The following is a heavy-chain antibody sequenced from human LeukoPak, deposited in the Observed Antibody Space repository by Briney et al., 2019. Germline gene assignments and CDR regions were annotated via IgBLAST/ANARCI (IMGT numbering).Heavy chain of an antibody. D-gene: IGHD6-19*01. J-gene: IGHJ4*02. V-gene: IGHV1-8*02. Sequence: ASVKVSCKASGYTFTSYGIGWVRQAPGQGLEWMGWMNPNSGNTGYAQKFQGRVTMTRNTSISTAYMELSSLRSEDTAVYYCARGYKPGYSRGWSIFDFWGQGALVTVSS. CDR1: GYTFTSYG. CDR2: MNPNSGNT. CDR3: ARGYKPGYSRGWSIFDF.